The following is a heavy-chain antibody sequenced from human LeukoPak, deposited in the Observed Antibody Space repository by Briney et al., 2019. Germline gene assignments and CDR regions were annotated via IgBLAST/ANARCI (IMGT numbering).Heavy chain of an antibody. CDR2: IAYDASNR. D-gene: IGHD3-3*01. V-gene: IGHV3-30*04. J-gene: IGHJ5*02. Sequence: PGRSLRLSCAASGFTFSRFPMHWVRQAPGKGLEWVAVIAYDASNRIYADSVKGRFTISRDDSKNTLYLQMNSLRAEDTAVYYCASGTIYGVVTTWGQGTLVTVSS. CDR3: ASGTIYGVVTT. CDR1: GFTFSRFP.